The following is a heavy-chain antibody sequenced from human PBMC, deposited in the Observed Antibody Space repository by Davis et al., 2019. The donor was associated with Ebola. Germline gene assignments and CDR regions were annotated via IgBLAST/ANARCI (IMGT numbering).Heavy chain of an antibody. V-gene: IGHV3-7*01. D-gene: IGHD4-17*01. CDR2: IKQDGSEK. Sequence: GGSLRLSCAASGFSFSSYWMSWVRQAPGKGLEWVASIKQDGSEKYYVDSVKGRFAISRDNAKNSLYLQMNSLRAEDTAVYYCARAATVSLVYYFDYWGQGTLVTVSS. J-gene: IGHJ4*02. CDR3: ARAATVSLVYYFDY. CDR1: GFSFSSYW.